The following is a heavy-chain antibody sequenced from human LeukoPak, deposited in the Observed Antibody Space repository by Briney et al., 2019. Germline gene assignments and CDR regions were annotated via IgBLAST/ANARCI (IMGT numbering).Heavy chain of an antibody. D-gene: IGHD6-13*01. CDR3: ARGDAAAGTGY. CDR1: GGSISSYY. V-gene: IGHV4-59*01. Sequence: SETLSLTCTVSGGSISSYYWSWIRQPPGKGLEWIGYIYYSGSTNYNPSLKSRVTISVDTSNNQFSLKLSSVTAADTAVYYCARGDAAAGTGYWGQGTLVTVSS. J-gene: IGHJ4*02. CDR2: IYYSGST.